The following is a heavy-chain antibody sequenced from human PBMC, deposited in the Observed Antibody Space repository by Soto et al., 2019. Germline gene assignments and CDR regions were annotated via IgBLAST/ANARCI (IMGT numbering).Heavy chain of an antibody. CDR2: ISSSSSYI. V-gene: IGHV3-21*01. J-gene: IGHJ6*02. Sequence: EVQLVESGGGLVKPGGSLRLSCAASGFTFSSYSMNWVRQAPGKGLEWVSSISSSSSYIYYADSVKGRFTISRDNAKNSLYLQMNSLRAEDTAVYYCARDFTGSDELLNYYYGMDVWGQGTTVTVSS. D-gene: IGHD2-15*01. CDR1: GFTFSSYS. CDR3: ARDFTGSDELLNYYYGMDV.